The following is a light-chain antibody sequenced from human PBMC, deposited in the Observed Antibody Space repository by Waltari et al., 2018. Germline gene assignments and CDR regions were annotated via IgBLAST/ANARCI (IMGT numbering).Light chain of an antibody. V-gene: IGKV2-28*01. CDR2: DAS. J-gene: IGKJ4*01. CDR1: QSLLHSNGYTY. Sequence: DIVMTQSPPSLPVTPGEPASISCRASQSLLHSNGYTYLDWYLQKPGQSPRLLIYDASNRATGIPARFSGSGSGTDFTLTISSLEPEDFAVYFCQQRSDWPTFGGGTKVEIK. CDR3: QQRSDWPT.